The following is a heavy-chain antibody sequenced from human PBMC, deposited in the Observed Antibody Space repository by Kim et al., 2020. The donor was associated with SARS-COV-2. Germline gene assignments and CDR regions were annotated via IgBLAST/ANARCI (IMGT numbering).Heavy chain of an antibody. V-gene: IGHV3-30*03. J-gene: IGHJ4*02. CDR2: MTYDGKNR. D-gene: IGHD1-20*01. CDR3: TRGRDNLGNFDY. CDR1: GFSLSRNS. Sequence: GGSLRLSCEVSGFSLSRNSIHWVRRAPGKGLEWVAIMTYDGKNRYYADSVKGQFTVSRDDSKNTVILHMNSLRPEDTAVYYCTRGRDNLGNFDYWGQGTLVTVS.